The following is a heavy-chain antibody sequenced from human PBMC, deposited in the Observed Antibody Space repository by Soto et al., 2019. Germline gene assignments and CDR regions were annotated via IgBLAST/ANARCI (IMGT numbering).Heavy chain of an antibody. Sequence: ETLSLTCSVSGVSITSYYGSWIRQSAGGGLEWMGRINTDGLSTYSPSFKSRLTMSLDTSKNQVSLRLISVTAADTAVYFCARVPVAGGASEDYYGLEVCGEATTVTV. D-gene: IGHD6-19*01. J-gene: IGHJ6*02. CDR1: GVSITSYY. CDR2: INTDGLS. V-gene: IGHV4-4*07. CDR3: ARVPVAGGASEDYYGLEV.